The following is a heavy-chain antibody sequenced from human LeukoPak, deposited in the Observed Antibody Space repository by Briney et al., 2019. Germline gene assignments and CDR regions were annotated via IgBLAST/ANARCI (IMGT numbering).Heavy chain of an antibody. J-gene: IGHJ4*02. V-gene: IGHV1-18*01. Sequence: ASAKVSCKASGYTFTSYGISWVRQAPGQGLEWMGWVSTYNGNTNYAHNLQGRVTMTTDTSTSTAYMELRSLRSDDTAVYYCARGYSSGWPNFDYWGQGTLVTVSS. CDR2: VSTYNGNT. D-gene: IGHD6-19*01. CDR1: GYTFTSYG. CDR3: ARGYSSGWPNFDY.